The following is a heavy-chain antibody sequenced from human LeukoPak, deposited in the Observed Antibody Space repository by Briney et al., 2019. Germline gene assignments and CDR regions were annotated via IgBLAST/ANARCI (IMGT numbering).Heavy chain of an antibody. CDR2: IYPGDSDT. J-gene: IGHJ4*02. CDR1: GYSFTSYW. V-gene: IGHV5-51*01. CDR3: ARLGYCSGGSCPSVDY. D-gene: IGHD2-15*01. Sequence: GESLKISCKGSGYSFTSYWIGWVRQMPGEGLEWMGIIYPGDSDTRYSPSFQGQVTISADKSISTAYLQWSSLKASDTAMYYRARLGYCSGGSCPSVDYWGQGTLVTVSS.